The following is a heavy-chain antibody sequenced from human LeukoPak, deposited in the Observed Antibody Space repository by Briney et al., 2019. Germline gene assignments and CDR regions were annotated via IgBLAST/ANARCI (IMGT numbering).Heavy chain of an antibody. D-gene: IGHD3-9*01. Sequence: GGSLRLSCAVSGFSFSTYGMHWVRQAPGKGLEWVAFIQYDGSIKYYADSVTGRFTISRDNSKNTLYLQMNSLRAEDTAVYYCARGGRIGYDILTGYGECYFDYWGQGTLVTVSS. CDR2: IQYDGSIK. V-gene: IGHV3-30*02. CDR3: ARGGRIGYDILTGYGECYFDY. J-gene: IGHJ4*02. CDR1: GFSFSTYG.